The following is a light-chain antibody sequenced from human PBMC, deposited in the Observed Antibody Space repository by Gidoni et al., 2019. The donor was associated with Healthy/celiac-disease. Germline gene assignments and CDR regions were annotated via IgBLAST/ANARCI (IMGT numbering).Light chain of an antibody. J-gene: IGLJ3*02. CDR1: SGSSASNY. Sequence: NFMLTQPHSVSESPGKTVTISCTRSSGSSASNYVQWYQQRPGSAPTTVIYEDNQRPSGVPDRFSGSIDSSSNSVSLTISGLKTEDEADYYCQSYDSSTWVFGGGTKLTVL. CDR3: QSYDSSTWV. V-gene: IGLV6-57*04. CDR2: EDN.